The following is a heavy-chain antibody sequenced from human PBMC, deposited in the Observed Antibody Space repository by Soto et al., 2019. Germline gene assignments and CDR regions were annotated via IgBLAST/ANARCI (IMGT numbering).Heavy chain of an antibody. CDR1: GFTFSSYD. Sequence: GGSLRLSCAASGFTFSSYDMHWVHQATGKGLEWVSAIGTAGDTYYPGSVKGRFTISRENAKNSLYLQMNSLRAEDTAVYYCARGYGFGELYGVYWGQGTLVTVSS. D-gene: IGHD3-10*01. CDR3: ARGYGFGELYGVY. J-gene: IGHJ4*02. V-gene: IGHV3-13*01. CDR2: IGTAGDT.